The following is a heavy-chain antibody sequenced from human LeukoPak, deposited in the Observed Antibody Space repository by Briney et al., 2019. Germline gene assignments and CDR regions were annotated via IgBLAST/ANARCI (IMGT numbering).Heavy chain of an antibody. CDR3: ARGGSYYNYYYYMDV. V-gene: IGHV1-69*05. CDR2: IITIFGTA. Sequence: GASVTVSFTSSVCTFIIYAISWVRQAPGQGREWMGGIITIFGTANYAQKFQGRVTITTDESTSTAYMELSSLRSEDTAVYYCARGGSYYNYYYYMDVWGKGTTVTVSS. J-gene: IGHJ6*03. CDR1: VCTFIIYA. D-gene: IGHD1-26*01.